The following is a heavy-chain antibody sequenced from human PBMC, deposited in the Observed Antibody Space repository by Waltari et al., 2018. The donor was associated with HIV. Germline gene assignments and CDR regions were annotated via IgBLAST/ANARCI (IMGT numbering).Heavy chain of an antibody. V-gene: IGHV1-2*04. CDR3: ARGEGYDFWSGYYYYYYYGMDV. J-gene: IGHJ6*02. D-gene: IGHD3-3*01. CDR2: INPNSGGT. CDR1: GYTFTGYY. Sequence: QVQLVQSGAEVKKPGASVKVSCKASGYTFTGYYMHWVRQAPGQGLEWMGWINPNSGGTNYAQKFQGWVTMTRDTSISTAYMELSRLRSDDTAVYYCARGEGYDFWSGYYYYYYYGMDVWGQGTTVTVSS.